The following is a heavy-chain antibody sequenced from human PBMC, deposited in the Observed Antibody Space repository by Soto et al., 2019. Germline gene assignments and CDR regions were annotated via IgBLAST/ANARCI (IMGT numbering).Heavy chain of an antibody. Sequence: SETLSLTCTVSGGSISSSSYYWGWIRQPPGKGLEWIGSIYYSGGTYYNPSLKSRVTISVDTSKNQFSLKLSSVTAADTAVYYCARWGPGIAVAGTTRNWFDPWGQGTLVTVSS. CDR3: ARWGPGIAVAGTTRNWFDP. D-gene: IGHD6-19*01. CDR1: GGSISSSSYY. J-gene: IGHJ5*02. CDR2: IYYSGGT. V-gene: IGHV4-39*01.